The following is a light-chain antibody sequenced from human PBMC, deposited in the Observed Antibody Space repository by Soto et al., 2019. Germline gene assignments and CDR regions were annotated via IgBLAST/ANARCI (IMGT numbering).Light chain of an antibody. CDR3: QQYGGSPRT. CDR2: DAS. Sequence: EVVLTQSPDNLSLPPCDRATLSCRASQSISSYLAWYQQKPGQAPRLPIYDASNRATGIPARFSGSGSGTDFTLTISSLEPEDFAVYHCQQYGGSPRTFGQGTKVDIK. J-gene: IGKJ1*01. CDR1: QSISSY. V-gene: IGKV3-11*01.